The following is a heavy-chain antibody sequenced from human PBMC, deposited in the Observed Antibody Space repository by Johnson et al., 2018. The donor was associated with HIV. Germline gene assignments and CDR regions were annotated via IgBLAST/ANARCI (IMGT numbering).Heavy chain of an antibody. D-gene: IGHD1-26*01. CDR1: GFTFSCYD. J-gene: IGHJ3*02. V-gene: IGHV3-66*01. CDR3: ARDRRGATIEDAFDI. Sequence: VQLVESGGGVVQPGRSLRLSCAASGFTFSCYDVHWVRQAPGKGLEWVSVIYSGGSTFYADSVKGRFTISRDSSQNTLYLQMNNLRAEDTAVYYCARDRRGATIEDAFDIWGQGTMVTVSA. CDR2: IYSGGST.